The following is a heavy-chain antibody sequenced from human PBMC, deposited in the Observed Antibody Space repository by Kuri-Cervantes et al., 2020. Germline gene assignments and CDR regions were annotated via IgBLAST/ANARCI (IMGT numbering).Heavy chain of an antibody. CDR2: IYHSGST. CDR3: ARGGYGYFDY. V-gene: IGHV4-38-2*01. Sequence: GSLRLSCAASGFPFSDYYMTWVRQAPGKGLERIGSIYHSGSTSYNPSLKSRVTISVDTSKDQFSLKLSSVTAADTAVYYCARGGYGYFDYWGQGTLVTVSS. J-gene: IGHJ4*02. D-gene: IGHD5-18*01. CDR1: GFPFSDYY.